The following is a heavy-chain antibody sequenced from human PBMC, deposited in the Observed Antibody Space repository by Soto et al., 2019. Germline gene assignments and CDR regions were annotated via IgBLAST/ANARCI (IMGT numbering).Heavy chain of an antibody. CDR3: ASSLDTFYTSSGDFHP. J-gene: IGHJ1*01. D-gene: IGHD3-10*01. CDR1: GGSMSGYY. V-gene: IGHV4-59*01. Sequence: PSETLSLPCTVSGGSMSGYYWSWIRQPLGKGLEWIAYIDYSGNTRYNPSLKSRVTISVDTSKGQFSLRLNSVTTAATAVYYCASSLDTFYTSSGDFHPWGQGTLVTVSS. CDR2: IDYSGNT.